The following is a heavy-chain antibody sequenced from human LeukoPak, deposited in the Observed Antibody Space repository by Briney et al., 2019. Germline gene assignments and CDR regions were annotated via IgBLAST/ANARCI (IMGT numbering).Heavy chain of an antibody. CDR3: AKGGAPLRFLEWEIDY. V-gene: IGHV1-69*04. Sequence: GASVKVSCKASGYTFTSYGISWVRQAPGQGLEWMGRIIPILGIANYAQKFQGRVTITADKSTSTAYMELSSLRSEDTAVYYCAKGGAPLRFLEWEIDYWGQGTLVTVSS. CDR1: GYTFTSYG. D-gene: IGHD3-3*01. J-gene: IGHJ4*02. CDR2: IIPILGIA.